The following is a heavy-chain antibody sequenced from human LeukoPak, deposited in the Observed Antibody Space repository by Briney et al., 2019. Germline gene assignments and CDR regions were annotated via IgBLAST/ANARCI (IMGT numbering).Heavy chain of an antibody. D-gene: IGHD1-26*01. CDR3: ARVGAPRYFDY. CDR1: GYTFTSYG. J-gene: IGHJ4*02. Sequence: ASVKVSCKASGYTFTSYGISWGPQAPRQGLEWMGWISAYNGNTNYAQKLQGRVTMTTDTSTSTAYMEPRSLRSDDTAVYYCARVGAPRYFDYWGQGTLVTVSS. V-gene: IGHV1-18*01. CDR2: ISAYNGNT.